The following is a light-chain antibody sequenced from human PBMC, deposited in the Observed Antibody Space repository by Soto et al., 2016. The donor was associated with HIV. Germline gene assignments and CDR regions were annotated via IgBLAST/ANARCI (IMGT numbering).Light chain of an antibody. Sequence: SYDLTQPPSVSVSPGQTASITCSGDKLGNKYACWCQQRPGQSPVLVIYQDNKRPSGIPERFSGSNSGNTATLTISGTQAMDEADYFCQAWDTGTAVFGGGTKLTVL. CDR2: QDN. CDR1: KLGNKY. J-gene: IGLJ2*01. V-gene: IGLV3-1*01. CDR3: QAWDTGTAV.